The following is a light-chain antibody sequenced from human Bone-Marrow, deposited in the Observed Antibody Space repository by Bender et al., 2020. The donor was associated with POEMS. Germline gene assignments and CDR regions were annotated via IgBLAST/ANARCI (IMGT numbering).Light chain of an antibody. J-gene: IGLJ2*01. CDR3: CSFAGSLVV. CDR2: DVS. CDR1: TSDIGIYNF. V-gene: IGLV2-11*01. Sequence: QSALTQPASVSGSPGQSITISCTGTTSDIGIYNFVSWYQQEPGKAPKLMIYDVSNRPSGVPDRFSGSKSGNTASLTISGLQAEDEADYYCCSFAGSLVVFGGGTKLTVL.